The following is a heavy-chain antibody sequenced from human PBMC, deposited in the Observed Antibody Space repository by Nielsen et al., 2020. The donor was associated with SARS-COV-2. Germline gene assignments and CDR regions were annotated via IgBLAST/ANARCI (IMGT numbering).Heavy chain of an antibody. CDR2: FDPEDGET. V-gene: IGHV1-24*01. CDR3: ARGHPSAMGHVDY. D-gene: IGHD5-18*01. CDR1: GYTLTELS. Sequence: ASVKVSCKVSGYTLTELSMHWVRQAPGKGLEWMGGFDPEDGETIYAQKFQGRVTMTRDTSISTAYMELSRLRSDDTAVYYCARGHPSAMGHVDYWGQGTLVTVSS. J-gene: IGHJ4*02.